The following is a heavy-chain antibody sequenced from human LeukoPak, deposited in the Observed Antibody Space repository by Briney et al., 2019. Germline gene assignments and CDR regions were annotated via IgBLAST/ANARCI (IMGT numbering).Heavy chain of an antibody. CDR1: GFPFNGYY. CDR3: AREGDSSADAFDI. V-gene: IGHV1-2*02. D-gene: IGHD3-22*01. Sequence: ASVKVSCKGSGFPFNGYYMHWVRQAPGQGLEWMGWINPNSGDTNYALKFQGRVTMTRDTSISTAYMELRSLRSDDTAVYHCAREGDSSADAFDIWGLGTMVTVSS. J-gene: IGHJ3*02. CDR2: INPNSGDT.